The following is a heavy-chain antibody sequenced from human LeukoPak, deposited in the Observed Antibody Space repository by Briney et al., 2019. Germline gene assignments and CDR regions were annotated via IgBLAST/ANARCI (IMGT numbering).Heavy chain of an antibody. J-gene: IGHJ4*02. CDR2: INGDGSTA. CDR3: ATGNYYDSRGYYTFGH. D-gene: IGHD3-22*01. V-gene: IGHV3-74*01. CDR1: GFAFNKYW. Sequence: GGSLRLSCAASGFAFNKYWMHWVRQAPGKGLVWVSRINGDGSTASYADSVKGGFTISRDNAKNTLYLQMSSLRAEDTAVYYCATGNYYDSRGYYTFGHWGQGTLVTVSS.